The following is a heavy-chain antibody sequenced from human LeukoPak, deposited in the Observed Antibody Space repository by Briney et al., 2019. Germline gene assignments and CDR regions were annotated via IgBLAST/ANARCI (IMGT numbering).Heavy chain of an antibody. CDR2: ISSSGGYI. D-gene: IGHD3-22*01. CDR1: GFSFSDYA. J-gene: IGHJ4*02. V-gene: IGHV3-21*01. CDR3: ARASKYDNSGYYFFDN. Sequence: PGGSLRLSCAVSGFSFSDYAMNWVRQAPGKGLEWVSSISSSGGYIYYADSLTGRFTISRDNSKNSLYLQMNSLRAEDTAIYYCARASKYDNSGYYFFDNWGQGTPVTVSS.